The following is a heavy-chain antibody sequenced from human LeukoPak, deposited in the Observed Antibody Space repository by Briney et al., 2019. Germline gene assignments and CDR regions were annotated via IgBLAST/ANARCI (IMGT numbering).Heavy chain of an antibody. Sequence: SETLSLTCTVSGGPISSFYWSWIRQPPGKGLEWIGYIDYSGITNYNPSLTSRVTVSVDMSKNQFSLRLTSVTAADTAVYYCARHKQPYSTIFGCFDHWGQGTLVTVSS. CDR3: ARHKQPYSTIFGCFDH. CDR2: IDYSGIT. CDR1: GGPISSFY. D-gene: IGHD3-3*01. J-gene: IGHJ4*02. V-gene: IGHV4-59*08.